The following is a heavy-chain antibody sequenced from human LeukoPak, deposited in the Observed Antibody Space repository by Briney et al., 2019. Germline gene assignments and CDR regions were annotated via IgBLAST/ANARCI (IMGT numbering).Heavy chain of an antibody. J-gene: IGHJ4*02. CDR3: AREGGPYRPLDY. CDR2: VNLQGST. V-gene: IGHV4-4*02. Sequence: SGTLSLTCGVSGGSITNTNYWTWVRQPPGKGLEWIGEVNLQGSTNYNPSLMGRVAIAVDTSENHISLQLTSVTAADTAVYYCAREGGPYRPLDYSGQGTLVTVSS. CDR1: GGSITNTNY.